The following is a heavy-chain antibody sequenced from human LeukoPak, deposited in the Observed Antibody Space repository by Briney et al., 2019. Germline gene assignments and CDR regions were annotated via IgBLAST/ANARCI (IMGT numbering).Heavy chain of an antibody. D-gene: IGHD3-10*01. CDR2: INHSGST. CDR3: ARDRFPNYYMDV. V-gene: IGHV4-34*01. CDR1: GGSFSGYY. J-gene: IGHJ6*03. Sequence: SETLSLTCAVYGGSFSGYYWSWIRQPPGKGLEWIGEINHSGSTNYNPSLKSRVTISVDTSKNQFSLKLSSVTAADTAVYYCARDRFPNYYMDVWGKGTTVTVSS.